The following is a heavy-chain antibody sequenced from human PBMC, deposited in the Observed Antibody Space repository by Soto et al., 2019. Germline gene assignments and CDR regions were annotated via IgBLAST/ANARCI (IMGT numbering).Heavy chain of an antibody. J-gene: IGHJ6*02. CDR3: AKDYSQYVGYYYGMDV. D-gene: IGHD4-4*01. V-gene: IGHV3-30*18. CDR1: GFSFSGYG. Sequence: QVQLVESGGGVVQPGGSLRLSCAVSGFSFSGYGMHCVRQAPGKGLAWVALISYDGTDKYYADSVKGRFTISRDNSKNTLSLQMSSLRAEDTSVFYCAKDYSQYVGYYYGMDVWGQGTTVTVSS. CDR2: ISYDGTDK.